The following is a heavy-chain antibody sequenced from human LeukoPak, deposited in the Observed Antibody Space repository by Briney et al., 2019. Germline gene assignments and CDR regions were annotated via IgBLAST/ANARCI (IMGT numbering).Heavy chain of an antibody. CDR2: SIPTFSTA. J-gene: IGHJ4*02. CDR3: SADQGLWASVAPLDYFDY. V-gene: IGHV1-69*01. Sequence: ASVKVSCKASGGTFSSYAISWVRQAPGHGLEWGGGSIPTFSTANDAQEFQGRVTITADESTSTAYLVLSSLRSEDKAVEYCSADQGLWASVAPLDYFDYWGQGTLVTVSS. D-gene: IGHD2-21*01. CDR1: GGTFSSYA.